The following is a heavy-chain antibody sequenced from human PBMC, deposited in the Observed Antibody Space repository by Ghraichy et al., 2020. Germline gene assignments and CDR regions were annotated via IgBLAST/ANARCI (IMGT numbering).Heavy chain of an antibody. V-gene: IGHV1-2*04. Sequence: ASVKGSCKASGYTFTGYYIHWVRQAPGQRPEWMGWINPNSGNTNYAQKFQGWVTMTRDTSISTAYMELNRLRSDDTAVYFCARERGRHYDFWSSSNYGLDVWGQGTTVTVSS. CDR2: INPNSGNT. J-gene: IGHJ6*02. D-gene: IGHD3-3*01. CDR1: GYTFTGYY. CDR3: ARERGRHYDFWSSSNYGLDV.